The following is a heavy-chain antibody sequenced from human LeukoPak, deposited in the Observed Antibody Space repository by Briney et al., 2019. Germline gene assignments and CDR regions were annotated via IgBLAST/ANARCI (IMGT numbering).Heavy chain of an antibody. Sequence: EASVKVSCKASGGTFSNYAISWVRQAPGQGLEVMGGIIPSFGTVNYAQKFQGRVTITADESTSTAYMELSSLRSEDTAIYYCASTMKTTVVTFLFDYWGQGTLVTVSS. D-gene: IGHD4-23*01. CDR3: ASTMKTTVVTFLFDY. V-gene: IGHV1-69*13. CDR1: GGTFSNYA. J-gene: IGHJ4*02. CDR2: IIPSFGTV.